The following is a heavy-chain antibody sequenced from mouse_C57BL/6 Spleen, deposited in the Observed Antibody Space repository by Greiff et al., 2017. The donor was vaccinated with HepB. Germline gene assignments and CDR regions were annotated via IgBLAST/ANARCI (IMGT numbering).Heavy chain of an antibody. J-gene: IGHJ3*01. CDR3: TRGIYYGNSWFAY. CDR1: GYTFTDYE. Sequence: QVQLQQSGAELVRPGASVTLSCKASGYTFTDYEMHWVKQTPVHGLEWIGAIDPETGGTAYNQKFKGKAILTADKSSITAYMARRSLTSEDSAVYYCTRGIYYGNSWFAYWGQGTLVTVSA. D-gene: IGHD2-1*01. V-gene: IGHV1-15*01. CDR2: IDPETGGT.